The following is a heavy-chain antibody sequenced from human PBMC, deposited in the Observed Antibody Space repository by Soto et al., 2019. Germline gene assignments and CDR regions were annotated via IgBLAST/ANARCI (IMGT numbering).Heavy chain of an antibody. CDR2: IWGHGRIT. D-gene: IGHD3-9*01. J-gene: IGHJ4*01. Sequence: PGGSLRLSGSASVFTFITYAMHWVRQTPGKGLEYVSSIWGHGRITCYADSVRGRFTISRDNSKNTLIVQMKSLRVDDNGVYYCARDQHARGTSWGFDIWGQGTPVTVSS. CDR1: VFTFITYA. V-gene: IGHV3-64*05. CDR3: ARDQHARGTSWGFDI.